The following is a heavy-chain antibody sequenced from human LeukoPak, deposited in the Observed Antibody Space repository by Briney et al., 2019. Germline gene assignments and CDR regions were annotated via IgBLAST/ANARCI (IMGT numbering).Heavy chain of an antibody. CDR2: FGPKDGGT. V-gene: IGHV1-24*01. J-gene: IGHJ4*02. CDR1: VYTLTVLC. D-gene: IGHD3-22*01. CDR3: ATDTPSRCYYTGFDY. Sequence: ASVKLSFKCSVYTLTVLCMHWVRHAPGKAPEWVVGFGPKDGGTSYEQNLPGRVRMTEDTSTDKAYIELSSLRSEDTAAYYYATDTPSRCYYTGFDYWGQGTLVTVSS.